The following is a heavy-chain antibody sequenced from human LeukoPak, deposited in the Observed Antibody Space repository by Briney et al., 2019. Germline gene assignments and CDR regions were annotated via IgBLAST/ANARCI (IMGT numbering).Heavy chain of an antibody. J-gene: IGHJ4*02. Sequence: PSETLSLTCAVYGGSFSGYYWSWIRQPPGKGLEWIGEINHSGSTNYNPSLKSRVTISVDTSKNQFSLKLSSATAADTAVYYCARGTIFGVWGQGTQVTVSS. CDR1: GGSFSGYY. CDR2: INHSGST. V-gene: IGHV4-34*01. D-gene: IGHD3-3*01. CDR3: ARGTIFGV.